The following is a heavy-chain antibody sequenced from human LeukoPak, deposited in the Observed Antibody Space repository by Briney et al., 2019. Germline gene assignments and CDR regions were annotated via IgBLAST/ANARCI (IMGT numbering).Heavy chain of an antibody. CDR1: GGSFSGYY. D-gene: IGHD3-22*01. CDR3: ARGLNYYDSSGYFY. V-gene: IGHV4-34*01. J-gene: IGHJ4*02. Sequence: PSETLSLTCAVYGGSFSGYYWSWIRQPPGKGLEWIGEINHSGSTNYNPSLKSRVTISVGTSKNQFSLKLSSVTAADTAVYYCARGLNYYDSSGYFYWGQGTLVTVSS. CDR2: INHSGST.